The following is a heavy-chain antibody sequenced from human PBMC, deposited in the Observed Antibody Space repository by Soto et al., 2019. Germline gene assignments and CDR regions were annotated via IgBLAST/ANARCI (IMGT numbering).Heavy chain of an antibody. V-gene: IGHV4-4*02. D-gene: IGHD3-9*01. CDR1: GGSISSSNW. CDR2: IYHSGST. Sequence: PSETLSLTCAVSGGSISSSNWWSWVRQPPGKGLEWIGEIYHSGSTNYNPSLKSRVTISVDKSKNQFSLKLSSVTAADTAVYYCARTYDYDILTGPLGYFQHWGQGTLVTVSS. J-gene: IGHJ1*01. CDR3: ARTYDYDILTGPLGYFQH.